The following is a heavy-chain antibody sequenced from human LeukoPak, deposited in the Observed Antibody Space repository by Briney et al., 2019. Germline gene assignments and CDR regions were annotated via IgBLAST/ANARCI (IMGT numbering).Heavy chain of an antibody. J-gene: IGHJ6*03. CDR1: GFTFNSYN. CDR2: ISSGSSTI. CDR3: ARTRGTNYHYMDV. V-gene: IGHV3-48*01. D-gene: IGHD1-26*01. Sequence: PGGSLRLSCAATGFTFNSYNMNWVRQAPGKGLEWVSCISSGSSTIYYADSVKGRFTIFRDNAESSLYLRMNNLRAEDTGVYYCARTRGTNYHYMDVWGKGTTVTVSS.